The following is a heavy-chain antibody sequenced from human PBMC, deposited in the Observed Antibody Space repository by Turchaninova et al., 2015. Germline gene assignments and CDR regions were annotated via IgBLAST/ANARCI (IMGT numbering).Heavy chain of an antibody. D-gene: IGHD3-22*01. CDR3: AGDDDSSGYYGY. J-gene: IGHJ4*02. V-gene: IGHV4-59*01. CDR1: GGPINTFY. CDR2: FHHPGGT. Sequence: QVQLQESGPGLVKPSETLSLTCTVSGGPINTFYWSWIRPPPGTGLEWIGYFHHPGGTNYNPSLKSRITISVASAKNQCSLKRNSVTAADTAVYYCAGDDDSSGYYGYWGQGTLVTVSS.